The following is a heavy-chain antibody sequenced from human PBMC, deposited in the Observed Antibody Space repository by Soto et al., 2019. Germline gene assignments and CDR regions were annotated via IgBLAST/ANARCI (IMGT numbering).Heavy chain of an antibody. D-gene: IGHD2-2*01. CDR3: ARGGGSTKVDY. J-gene: IGHJ4*02. Sequence: QVQLQESGPGLVKPSQTLSLTCTVSGGSISSSGYYWSWIRQHPGEGLEWIGFTSNSGSTSYNPSLQSRVTISVDTSSNQFSLNLQYVTAADTAAYYCARGGGSTKVDYWGQGTLVTVSP. V-gene: IGHV4-31*03. CDR2: TSNSGST. CDR1: GGSISSSGYY.